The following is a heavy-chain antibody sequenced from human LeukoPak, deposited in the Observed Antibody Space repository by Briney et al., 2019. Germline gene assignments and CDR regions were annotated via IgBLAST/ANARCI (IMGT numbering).Heavy chain of an antibody. CDR3: AKSRREPVAATTRGLFDY. V-gene: IGHV3-23*01. CDR2: ISGSGGST. CDR1: GFTFSSYA. Sequence: GGSLRLSCAASGFTFSSYAMSWVRQAPGKGLEWVSAISGSGGSTYYADSVKGRFTISRDNSKNTLYLQMNSLRAEDTAVYYCAKSRREPVAATTRGLFDYWGQGTLVTVSS. J-gene: IGHJ4*02. D-gene: IGHD6-19*01.